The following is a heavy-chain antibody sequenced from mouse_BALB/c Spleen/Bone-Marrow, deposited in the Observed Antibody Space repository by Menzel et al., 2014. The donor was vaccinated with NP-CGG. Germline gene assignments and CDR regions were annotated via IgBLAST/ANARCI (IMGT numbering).Heavy chain of an antibody. J-gene: IGHJ2*01. D-gene: IGHD2-4*01. CDR1: GFTFSSYG. CDR3: ARQTYYDYDGYFDY. Sequence: EVKVVDSGGDLVKPGGSLKLSCAASGFTFSSYGMSWVRQTPDKRLEWVATISSGGSYTYYPDSVKGRFTISRDNAKNTLYLQMSSLKSEDTAMYYCARQTYYDYDGYFDYWGQGTTLTLSS. V-gene: IGHV5-6*01. CDR2: ISSGGSYT.